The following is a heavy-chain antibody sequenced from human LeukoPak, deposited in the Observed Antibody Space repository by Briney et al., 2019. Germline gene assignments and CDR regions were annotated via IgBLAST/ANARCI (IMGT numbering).Heavy chain of an antibody. V-gene: IGHV3-30*03. J-gene: IGHJ4*02. CDR2: ISYDGSNK. CDR3: ARDRHDYFNCQDY. D-gene: IGHD4-11*01. CDR1: GFTFSSYS. Sequence: GGSLRLSCAASGFTFSSYSMNWVRQAPGKGLEWVAVISYDGSNKFYADSVKGRFTISRDNSKNTLYLQMNSLRPEDTAVYYCARDRHDYFNCQDYWGQGTLVTVSS.